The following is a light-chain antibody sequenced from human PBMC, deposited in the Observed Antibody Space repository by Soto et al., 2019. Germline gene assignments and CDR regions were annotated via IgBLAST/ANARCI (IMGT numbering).Light chain of an antibody. CDR2: EGS. CDR3: CSYVASSTLV. J-gene: IGLJ3*02. V-gene: IGLV2-23*01. CDR1: GTDVGRFDL. Sequence: QCVLAQPASVSGSPGQSITISCSGTGTDVGRFDLVSWYQQHPGKAPKLMIFEGSKRASGISNRFSGSTSGNTASLTISGLQAEDESDYFCCSYVASSTLVFGGGTQLTVL.